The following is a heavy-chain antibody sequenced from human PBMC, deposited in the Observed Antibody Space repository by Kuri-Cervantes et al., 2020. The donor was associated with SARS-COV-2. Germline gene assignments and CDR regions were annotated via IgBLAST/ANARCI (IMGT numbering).Heavy chain of an antibody. V-gene: IGHV1-46*01. CDR1: GYTFTSYD. D-gene: IGHD3-3*01. CDR3: ATHHYDFWSGYLDY. CDR2: INPSGGST. Sequence: ASVKVSCKASGYTFTSYDINWVRQAPGQGLEWMGIINPSGGSTSYAQKFQGRVTMTRDTSTSTAYMELSSLRSEDTAVYYCATHHYDFWSGYLDYWGQGTLVTVSS. J-gene: IGHJ4*02.